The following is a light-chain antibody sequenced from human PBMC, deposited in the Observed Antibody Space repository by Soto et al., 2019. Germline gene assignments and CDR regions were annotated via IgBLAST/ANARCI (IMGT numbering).Light chain of an antibody. Sequence: EIIMTQSPATLSVSPGERASLSCRASQSVSSNLAWYQQKPGQAPRLLIYAASTRATGISTRFSGSGSGTEFTLTISSLQSEDFAIYYCQQYTEWPPWTFGQATKVDIK. V-gene: IGKV3-15*01. CDR2: AAS. CDR1: QSVSSN. CDR3: QQYTEWPPWT. J-gene: IGKJ1*01.